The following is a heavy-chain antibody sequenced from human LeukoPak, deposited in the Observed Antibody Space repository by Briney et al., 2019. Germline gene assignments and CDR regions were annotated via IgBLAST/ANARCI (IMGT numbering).Heavy chain of an antibody. CDR3: ARDLRVGATNWSDP. V-gene: IGHV1-69*05. CDR1: GGTFSSYA. Sequence: GASVKVSCKASGGTFSSYAISWVRQAPGQGLEWMGRIIPIFGTANYAQKFQGRVTITTDESTSTAYMELSSLRSEDTAVYYCARDLRVGATNWSDPWGQGTLVTVSS. CDR2: IIPIFGTA. J-gene: IGHJ5*02. D-gene: IGHD1-26*01.